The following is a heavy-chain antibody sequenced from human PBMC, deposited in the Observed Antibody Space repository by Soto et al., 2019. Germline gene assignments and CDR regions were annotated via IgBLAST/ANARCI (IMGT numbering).Heavy chain of an antibody. Sequence: SETLSLTCAVYGGSFSGYYWSWIRQPPGKGLEWIGEINHSGSTNYNPSLKSRVTISVDTSKNQFSLKLSSVTAADTAVYYCARFVAVAGSNVFDYWGQGTLVTVSS. J-gene: IGHJ4*02. D-gene: IGHD6-19*01. CDR1: GGSFSGYY. V-gene: IGHV4-34*01. CDR3: ARFVAVAGSNVFDY. CDR2: INHSGST.